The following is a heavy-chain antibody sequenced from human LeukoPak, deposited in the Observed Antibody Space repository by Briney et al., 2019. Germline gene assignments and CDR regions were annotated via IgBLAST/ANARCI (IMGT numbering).Heavy chain of an antibody. D-gene: IGHD6-13*01. CDR3: ASHRSSRWYYFDY. CDR1: GFTFSIYW. J-gene: IGHJ4*02. V-gene: IGHV3-74*01. CDR2: INSDGSST. Sequence: PGGSLRLSCAASGFTFSIYWVHWVRQAPGKGLVWVSSINSDGSSTSYADSVKGRFTISRDNARNSLYLQMNSLRAEDTAVYYCASHRSSRWYYFDYWGQGTLVTVSS.